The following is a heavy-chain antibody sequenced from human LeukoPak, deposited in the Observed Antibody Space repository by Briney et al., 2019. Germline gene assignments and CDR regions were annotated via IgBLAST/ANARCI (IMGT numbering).Heavy chain of an antibody. V-gene: IGHV3-43D*03. CDR1: GFTFDDYA. Sequence: GGSLRLSCAASGFTFDDYAMHWVRQAPGKGLEWVSLITWNGGSTYYADSVKGRFAISRDNAKNSLYLQMNSLRAEDTAVYYCAELGITMIGGVWGKGTTVTISS. D-gene: IGHD3-10*02. J-gene: IGHJ6*04. CDR3: AELGITMIGGV. CDR2: ITWNGGST.